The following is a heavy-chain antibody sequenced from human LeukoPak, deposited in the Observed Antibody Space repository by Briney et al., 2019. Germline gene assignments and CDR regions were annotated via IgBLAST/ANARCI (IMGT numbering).Heavy chain of an antibody. D-gene: IGHD6-19*01. CDR2: IKEDGSSQ. J-gene: IGHJ4*02. V-gene: IGHV3-7*03. Sequence: GGSLRLSCVASGFTFSHSWMTWVRQAPGKGLEWVGHIKEDGSSQNYADSVKGRFTLSRDNAKSSLHLQMNGLRAEDTAMYYCVKDSGWFHFDSWGQGTLVTVSS. CDR3: VKDSGWFHFDS. CDR1: GFTFSHSW.